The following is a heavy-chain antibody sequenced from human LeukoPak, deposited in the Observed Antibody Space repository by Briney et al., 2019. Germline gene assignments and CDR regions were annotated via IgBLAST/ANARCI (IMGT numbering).Heavy chain of an antibody. V-gene: IGHV1-69*01. CDR3: ARDRIAAAGTRWFDP. J-gene: IGHJ5*02. CDR2: IIPIFGTA. CDR1: GGTFSSYA. D-gene: IGHD6-13*01. Sequence: SVKVSCKASGGTFSSYAISWVRQAPGQGLEWMGGIIPIFGTANYAQKFQGRVTITADESTSTAYMELSSLRSEDTAVYYCARDRIAAAGTRWFDPWGQGILVTVSS.